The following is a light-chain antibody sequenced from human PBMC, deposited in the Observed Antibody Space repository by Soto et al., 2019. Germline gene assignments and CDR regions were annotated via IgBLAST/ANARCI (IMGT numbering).Light chain of an antibody. J-gene: IGLJ2*01. CDR1: SSDVGGYNY. V-gene: IGLV2-14*01. CDR3: SSYTSSSTVV. Sequence: QPASVSGSPGQSITISCTGTSSDVGGYNYVSWYQQHPGKAPKLMIYDVSNRPSGVSNRFSGSKSGNTTSLTISGLQAEDEADYYCSSYTSSSTVVFGGGTQLTVL. CDR2: DVS.